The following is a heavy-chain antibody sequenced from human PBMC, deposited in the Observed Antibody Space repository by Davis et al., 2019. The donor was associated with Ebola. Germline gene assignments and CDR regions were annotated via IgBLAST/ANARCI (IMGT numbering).Heavy chain of an antibody. D-gene: IGHD2-15*01. CDR1: GGSISSYY. CDR2: IYYSGTT. Sequence: MPSETLSLTCTVSGGSISSYYWSWIRQPPGKGLEWIGYIYYSGTTNYNPSLRSRVTLSIDTSKNQFSLKLSSVTAADTAVYYCARAVNLLVVAASHFDYWGQGTLVTVSS. CDR3: ARAVNLLVVAASHFDY. J-gene: IGHJ4*02. V-gene: IGHV4-59*01.